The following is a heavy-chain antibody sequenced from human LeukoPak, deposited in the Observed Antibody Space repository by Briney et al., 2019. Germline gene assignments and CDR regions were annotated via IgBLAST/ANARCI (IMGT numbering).Heavy chain of an antibody. CDR3: ARGSVPTYYYDSSGYYYMDTGGGRFDY. D-gene: IGHD3-22*01. Sequence: GGSLRLSCTVSGFTVSSNSMSWVRQAPGKGLEWVSFIYSDNIHYSDSVKGRFTISRDNSKNTLYLQMNSLRVEDTAVYYCARGSVPTYYYDSSGYYYMDTGGGRFDYWGQGTLVTVSS. CDR2: IYSDNI. V-gene: IGHV3-53*01. CDR1: GFTVSSNS. J-gene: IGHJ4*02.